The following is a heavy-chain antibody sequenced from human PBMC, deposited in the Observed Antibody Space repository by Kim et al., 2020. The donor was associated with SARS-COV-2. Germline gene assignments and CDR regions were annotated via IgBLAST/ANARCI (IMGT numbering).Heavy chain of an antibody. CDR1: GYSFTSYW. J-gene: IGHJ4*02. D-gene: IGHD3-10*01. CDR3: ARHWGSLASNWVLYGSGSPYYFDY. CDR2: IYPGDSDT. V-gene: IGHV5-51*01. Sequence: GESLKISCKGSGYSFTSYWIGWVRQMPGKGLEWMGIIYPGDSDTRYSPSFQGQVTISADKSISTAYLQWSSLKASDTAMYYCARHWGSLASNWVLYGSGSPYYFDYWGQGTLVTVSS.